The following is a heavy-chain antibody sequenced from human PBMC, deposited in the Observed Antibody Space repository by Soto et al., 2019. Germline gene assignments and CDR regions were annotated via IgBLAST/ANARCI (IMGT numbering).Heavy chain of an antibody. CDR1: CYSITSYY. CDR3: ARHRNWYDAFDI. Sequence: SETLSLSCTVSCYSITSYYCGWIRQPPGKGLEWIGYISYSGSTNYNSSLKSRVIISVDTSKNQFSLKLSSVTAADTAVYYCARHRNWYDAFDIWGQGTMVT. V-gene: IGHV4-59*08. J-gene: IGHJ3*02. D-gene: IGHD1-20*01. CDR2: ISYSGST.